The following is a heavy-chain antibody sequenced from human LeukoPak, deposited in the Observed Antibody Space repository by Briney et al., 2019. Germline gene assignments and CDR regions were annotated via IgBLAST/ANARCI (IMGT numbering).Heavy chain of an antibody. V-gene: IGHV4-59*08. CDR1: GGSISSYS. CDR2: MSYSGTT. J-gene: IGHJ4*02. D-gene: IGHD3-10*01. CDR3: ARHEGKLWFGETAMNY. Sequence: PSETLSLTCTVSGGSISSYSWSRVRQPPGKGLEWIAYMSYSGTTNYNPSLKSRVTISVDTSKKQFSLKLSSVTAADTAVYYCARHEGKLWFGETAMNYWGQGTLVTVSS.